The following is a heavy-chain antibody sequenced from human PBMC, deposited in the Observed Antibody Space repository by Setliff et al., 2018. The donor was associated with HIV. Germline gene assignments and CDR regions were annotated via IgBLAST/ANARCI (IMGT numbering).Heavy chain of an antibody. CDR1: GGSLNTGTYY. CDR3: AAASSWDPLLDY. CDR2: IYITEDT. Sequence: SETLSLTCTVSGGSLNTGTYYWSWIRQPAGKGLEWIDHIYITEDTDYNPSLKSRVTISVDTSKNQFSLKLNSVTAADTAVYYCAAASSWDPLLDYWGQGTLVTVSS. J-gene: IGHJ4*02. D-gene: IGHD6-13*01. V-gene: IGHV4-61*09.